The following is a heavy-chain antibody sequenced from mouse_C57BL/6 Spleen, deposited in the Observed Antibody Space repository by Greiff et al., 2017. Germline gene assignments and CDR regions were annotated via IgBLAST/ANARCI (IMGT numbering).Heavy chain of an antibody. CDR3: AREIHYYGSSYGYFDY. CDR1: GYTFTSYW. CDR2: IYPGSGST. J-gene: IGHJ2*01. Sequence: QVQLQQPGAELVKPGASVKMSCKASGYTFTSYWITWVKQRPGQGLEWIGDIYPGSGSTNYNEKFKSKATLTVDTSSSTAYMQLSSLTSEDSAVYYCAREIHYYGSSYGYFDYRGQGTTLTVSS. V-gene: IGHV1-55*01. D-gene: IGHD1-1*01.